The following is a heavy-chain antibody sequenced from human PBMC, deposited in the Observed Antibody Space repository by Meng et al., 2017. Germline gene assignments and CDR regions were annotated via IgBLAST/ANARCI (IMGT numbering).Heavy chain of an antibody. CDR2: IIPIFGTA. Sequence: QVWLVHPGAEVKKPGSSVKVPCKATGGTFSSYAISWLRQAPGQGLEWMGGIIPIFGTANYAQKFQGRVTITADKSTSTAYMELSSLRSEDTAVYYCASLTGWFDPWGQGTLVTVSS. D-gene: IGHD3-10*01. CDR3: ASLTGWFDP. CDR1: GGTFSSYA. J-gene: IGHJ5*02. V-gene: IGHV1-69*06.